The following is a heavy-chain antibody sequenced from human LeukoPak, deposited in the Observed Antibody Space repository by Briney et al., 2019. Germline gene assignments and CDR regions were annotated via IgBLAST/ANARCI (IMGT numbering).Heavy chain of an antibody. CDR2: IYYIGST. J-gene: IGHJ6*02. Sequence: SETLSLTCTVSGGSISSYYWSWIRQPPGKGLEWIGYIYYIGSTNYNPSLKSRVTISVDTSKNQFSLKLSSVTAADTAVYYCASGGRWFGEVFGYGMDVWGQGTTVTVSS. CDR1: GGSISSYY. D-gene: IGHD3-10*01. CDR3: ASGGRWFGEVFGYGMDV. V-gene: IGHV4-59*01.